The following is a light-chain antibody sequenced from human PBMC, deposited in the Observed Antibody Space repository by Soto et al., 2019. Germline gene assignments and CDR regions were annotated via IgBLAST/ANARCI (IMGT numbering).Light chain of an antibody. Sequence: DIQMTQSPSTLSASIGDRVTITCRASQSISSRVAWYQQKPGKDPKLLIHEVSSLESGDPSRFRGSGSETEFTLTISSQQPEDFATDYCQQYNSYPLTFGGGTKVEIK. CDR1: QSISSR. CDR3: QQYNSYPLT. V-gene: IGKV1-5*03. CDR2: EVS. J-gene: IGKJ4*01.